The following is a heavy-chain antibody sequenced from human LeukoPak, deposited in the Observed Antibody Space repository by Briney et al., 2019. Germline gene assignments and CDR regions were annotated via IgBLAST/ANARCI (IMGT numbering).Heavy chain of an antibody. J-gene: IGHJ5*02. V-gene: IGHV1-2*02. CDR1: GYTFTGYY. D-gene: IGHD1-1*01. CDR3: AREEGMEGFDP. Sequence: ASVKVCCKASGYTFTGYYMHWVRQAPGQGLEWMGWINPKSGGTNYAQKFQGRVTMTRDTSISTAYMELSRLRSDDTAVYYCAREEGMEGFDPWGQGTLVTVSS. CDR2: INPKSGGT.